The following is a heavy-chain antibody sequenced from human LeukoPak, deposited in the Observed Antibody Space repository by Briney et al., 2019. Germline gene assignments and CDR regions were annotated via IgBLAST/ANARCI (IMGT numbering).Heavy chain of an antibody. CDR2: IYYSGST. CDR1: GGSISSSSYY. V-gene: IGHV4-39*07. CDR3: ARDLIVVVPAAQWGDAFDI. J-gene: IGHJ3*02. D-gene: IGHD2-2*01. Sequence: SETLSLTCTVSGGSISSSSYYWGWIRQPPGKGLEWIGSIYYSGSTYYNPSLKSRVTISVDTSKNQFSLKLSSVTAADTAVYYCARDLIVVVPAAQWGDAFDIWGQGTMVTVSS.